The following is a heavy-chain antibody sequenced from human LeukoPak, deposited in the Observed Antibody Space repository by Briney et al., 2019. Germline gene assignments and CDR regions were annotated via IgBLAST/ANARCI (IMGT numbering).Heavy chain of an antibody. CDR2: IWYDGSNK. D-gene: IGHD5-18*01. CDR3: ARDPGRGYTYGYGFDY. V-gene: IGHV3-33*01. CDR1: RFTFSNYG. J-gene: IGHJ4*02. Sequence: AGRSLRLSCAASRFTFSNYGMHWVRQAPGKGLEWVAVIWYDGSNKYYADSVKGRFTISRDNSKNTLYLQMNSLRAEDTAVYYCARDPGRGYTYGYGFDYWGERTLDTVSS.